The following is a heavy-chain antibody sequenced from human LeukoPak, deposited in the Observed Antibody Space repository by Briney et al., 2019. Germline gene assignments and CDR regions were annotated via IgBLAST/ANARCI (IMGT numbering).Heavy chain of an antibody. CDR3: AKDNPIAVAGTVDY. J-gene: IGHJ4*02. CDR1: GFTFSSYG. Sequence: PGGSLRLSCAASGFTFSSYGMRWVRQAPGKGLEWVAFIRYDGSNKYYADSVKGRFTISRDNSKNTLYLQMNSLRAEDTAVYYCAKDNPIAVAGTVDYWGQGTLVTVSS. CDR2: IRYDGSNK. V-gene: IGHV3-30*02. D-gene: IGHD6-19*01.